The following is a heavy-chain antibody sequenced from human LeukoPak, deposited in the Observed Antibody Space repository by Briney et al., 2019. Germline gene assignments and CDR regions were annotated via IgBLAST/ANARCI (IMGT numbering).Heavy chain of an antibody. CDR1: GGSFSGYY. D-gene: IGHD2-15*01. Sequence: SETLSLTCAVYGGSFSGYYWSWIRQPPGKGLEWIGEINHSGSTNYNPSLKSRVTISVDTSKNQFSLKLSSVTAADTAVYYCARGDGYRSGGSCYFDYWGQGTLVTVSS. CDR2: INHSGST. J-gene: IGHJ4*02. V-gene: IGHV4-34*01. CDR3: ARGDGYRSGGSCYFDY.